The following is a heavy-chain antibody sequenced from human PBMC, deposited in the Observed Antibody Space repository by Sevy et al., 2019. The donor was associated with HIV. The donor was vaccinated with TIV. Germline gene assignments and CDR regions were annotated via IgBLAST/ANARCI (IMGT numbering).Heavy chain of an antibody. Sequence: SETLSLTCAVYGGSFSGYYWSWIRQPPGKGLEWIGEINHSGSTNSNPSLKSRVTISVDTSKNQFSLKLSSVTAADTAVYYCARGLGYCSSTSCQNTDFDYWGQGTLVTVSS. CDR3: ARGLGYCSSTSCQNTDFDY. V-gene: IGHV4-34*01. D-gene: IGHD2-2*01. CDR2: INHSGST. J-gene: IGHJ4*02. CDR1: GGSFSGYY.